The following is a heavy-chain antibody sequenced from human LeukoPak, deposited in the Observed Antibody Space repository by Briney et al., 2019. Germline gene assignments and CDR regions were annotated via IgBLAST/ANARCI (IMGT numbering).Heavy chain of an antibody. J-gene: IGHJ4*02. CDR3: ARAKRGYYDSSGYYDY. Sequence: SETLSLTCAVYGGSFSGYYWSWIRQPPGKGLEWIGSIYYSGSTYYNPSLKSRVTISVDTSKNQFSLKLSSVTAADTAVYYCARAKRGYYDSSGYYDYWGQGTLVTVSS. D-gene: IGHD3-22*01. V-gene: IGHV4-34*01. CDR1: GGSFSGYY. CDR2: IYYSGST.